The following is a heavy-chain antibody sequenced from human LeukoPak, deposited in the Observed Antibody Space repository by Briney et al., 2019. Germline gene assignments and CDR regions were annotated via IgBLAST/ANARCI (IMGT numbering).Heavy chain of an antibody. CDR1: GYTFTNYH. V-gene: IGHV1-18*01. CDR2: VSTDDGNT. Sequence: ASVRVSCKASGYTFTNYHIAWVRQAPGQGLEWMGWVSTDDGNTVYAQRLQGRVTMTTDTSTSVAYMELRSLTSDDTAVYYCTRAPPGMTMMTDYWGQGTLVTVSS. D-gene: IGHD3-22*01. J-gene: IGHJ4*02. CDR3: TRAPPGMTMMTDY.